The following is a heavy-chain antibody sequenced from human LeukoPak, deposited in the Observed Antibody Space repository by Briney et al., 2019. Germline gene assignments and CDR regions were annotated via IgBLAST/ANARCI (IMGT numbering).Heavy chain of an antibody. CDR2: ISGSGGST. J-gene: IGHJ4*02. CDR3: ARAEYSSSSASLDY. V-gene: IGHV3-23*01. CDR1: GFTFSSYA. D-gene: IGHD6-6*01. Sequence: GGSLRLSCAASGFTFSSYAMSWVRQAPGKGLEWVSAISGSGGSTYYADSVKGRFTISRDNAKNSLYLQMNSRRAEDTAVYYCARAEYSSSSASLDYWGQGTLVTVSS.